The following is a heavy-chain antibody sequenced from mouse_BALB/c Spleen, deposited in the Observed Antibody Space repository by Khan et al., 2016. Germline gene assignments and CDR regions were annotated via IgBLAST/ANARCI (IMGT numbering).Heavy chain of an antibody. J-gene: IGHJ4*01. V-gene: IGHV5-6-3*01. D-gene: IGHD2-10*01. CDR2: INSNGGST. CDR3: ARAYLYAMDY. Sequence: EVELVESGGGLVQPGGSLKLSCAASGFTFSNYGMSWVRQTPDKRLELVATINSNGGSTYYPDSVKGRFTISRDTAKNTLYLQMSSLKSEYTAMYYCARAYLYAMDYWGQGTSVTVSS. CDR1: GFTFSNYG.